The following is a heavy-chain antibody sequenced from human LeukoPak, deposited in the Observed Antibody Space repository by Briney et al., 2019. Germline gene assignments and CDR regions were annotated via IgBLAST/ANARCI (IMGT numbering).Heavy chain of an antibody. CDR1: GGSISSYY. D-gene: IGHD6-19*01. J-gene: IGHJ4*02. CDR2: IYYSGST. Sequence: SETLSLTCTVSGGSISSYYWSWIRQPPGKGLEWIGYIYYSGSTNYNPSLKSRVTISVDTSKNQFSLKLSSVTAADTAVYYCARDSSSGWSYFDYWGQGTLVTVSS. V-gene: IGHV4-59*01. CDR3: ARDSSSGWSYFDY.